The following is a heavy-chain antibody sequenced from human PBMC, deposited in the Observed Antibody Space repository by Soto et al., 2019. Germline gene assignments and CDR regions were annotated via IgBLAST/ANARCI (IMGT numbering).Heavy chain of an antibody. CDR1: GFTFSSYG. V-gene: IGHV3-30*18. D-gene: IGHD4-17*01. Sequence: GGSLRLSCAASGFTFSSYGMHWVRQAPGKGLEWVAVISYDGSNKYYADSVKGRFTISRDNSKNTLYLQMNSLRAEDTAVYYCAKDRRTVTPRVGYYGVDVWGQGTTVTVSS. J-gene: IGHJ6*02. CDR2: ISYDGSNK. CDR3: AKDRRTVTPRVGYYGVDV.